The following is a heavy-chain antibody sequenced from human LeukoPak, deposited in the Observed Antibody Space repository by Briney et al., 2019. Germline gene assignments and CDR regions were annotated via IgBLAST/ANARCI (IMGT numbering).Heavy chain of an antibody. V-gene: IGHV3-30*02. Sequence: PGGSLRLSCAASGFTFSSYGMHWVRQAPGKGLEWVAFIRYDGSNKYYADSVKGRFTISRDNSKNTLYLQMNSLRAEDTAVYYCAKDLPPFRYHCSGGSCYSGGKVGYFDYWGQGTLVTVSS. CDR1: GFTFSSYG. D-gene: IGHD2-15*01. CDR2: IRYDGSNK. J-gene: IGHJ4*02. CDR3: AKDLPPFRYHCSGGSCYSGGKVGYFDY.